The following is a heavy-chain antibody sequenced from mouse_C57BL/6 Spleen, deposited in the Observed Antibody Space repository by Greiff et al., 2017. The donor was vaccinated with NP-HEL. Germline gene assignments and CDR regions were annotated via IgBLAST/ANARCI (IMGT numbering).Heavy chain of an antibody. CDR2: IDPETGGT. V-gene: IGHV1-15*01. D-gene: IGHD2-3*01. Sequence: QVQLQQSGAELVRPGASVTLSCKASGYTFTDYEMHWVKQTPVHGLEWIGAIDPETGGTAYNQKFKGKAILTADKSSSTAYMELRSLTSEDSAVYYCTRGRNDGYWDYWGQGTTLTVSS. J-gene: IGHJ2*01. CDR3: TRGRNDGYWDY. CDR1: GYTFTDYE.